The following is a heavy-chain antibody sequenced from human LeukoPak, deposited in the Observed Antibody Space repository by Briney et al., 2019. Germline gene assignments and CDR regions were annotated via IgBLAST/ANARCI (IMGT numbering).Heavy chain of an antibody. V-gene: IGHV3-30*02. CDR3: AKTKITLILVANPLSGAFDM. D-gene: IGHD3-22*01. J-gene: IGHJ3*02. CDR1: GFTFSDYG. Sequence: PGGCLRLSCAASGFTFSDYGMHWVRQAPGKGLEWVTFIRYDGSNKYYADSVKGRFTISRDNSKNMPYLQMNSLRAEDTALYYCAKTKITLILVANPLSGAFDMWGQGTLVTVSS. CDR2: IRYDGSNK.